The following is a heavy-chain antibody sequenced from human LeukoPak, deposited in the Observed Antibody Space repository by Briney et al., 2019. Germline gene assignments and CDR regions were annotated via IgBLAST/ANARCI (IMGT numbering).Heavy chain of an antibody. CDR3: ASRGSWEGNYFDY. V-gene: IGHV1-69*05. CDR2: IIPIFGTA. CDR1: GGTFSSYA. D-gene: IGHD1-26*01. Sequence: SVKVSCKASGGTFSSYAISWVRQAPGQGLEWMGGIIPIFGTANYAQKFQGRVTITTDESTSTAYMELSSLRSEDTAVYYCASRGSWEGNYFDYWGQGTLVTVSS. J-gene: IGHJ4*02.